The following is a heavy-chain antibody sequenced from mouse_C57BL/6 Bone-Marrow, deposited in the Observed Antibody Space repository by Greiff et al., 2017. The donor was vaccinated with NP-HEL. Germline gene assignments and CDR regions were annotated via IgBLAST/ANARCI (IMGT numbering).Heavy chain of an antibody. Sequence: EVQLQQSGPELVKPGDSVKISCKASGYSFTGYFMNWVMQSHGKSLEWIGRINPYNGDTFYNQKFKGKATLTVDKSSSTAHMELRSLTSEDSAVDYCARFDFFDYWGQGTTLTVSS. CDR2: INPYNGDT. CDR1: GYSFTGYF. CDR3: ARFDFFDY. J-gene: IGHJ2*01. D-gene: IGHD2-4*01. V-gene: IGHV1-20*01.